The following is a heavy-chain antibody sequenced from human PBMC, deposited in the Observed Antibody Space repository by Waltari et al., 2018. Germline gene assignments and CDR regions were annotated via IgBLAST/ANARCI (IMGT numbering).Heavy chain of an antibody. CDR1: GDSIRSNYY. CDR2: MWHGGSH. Sequence: QVQLQESGPGLVKPSETLSVTCTVSGDSIRSNYYWGWIRQPPGKGLEWIGTMWHGGSHYYTPSLKSRVSISMDTSKNQFSLKLNSVTAADTAVYYCARNSSGWSFDSWGQGTLVTVSS. V-gene: IGHV4-38-2*02. CDR3: ARNSSGWSFDS. J-gene: IGHJ4*02. D-gene: IGHD6-19*01.